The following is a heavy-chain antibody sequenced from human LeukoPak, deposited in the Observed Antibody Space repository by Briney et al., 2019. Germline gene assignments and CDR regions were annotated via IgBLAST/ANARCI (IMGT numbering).Heavy chain of an antibody. V-gene: IGHV4-30-4*08. CDR1: GGSISSGDYY. D-gene: IGHD3-3*01. J-gene: IGHJ3*02. CDR3: AREIFGVARKDAFDI. Sequence: PSETLSLTCTVSGGSISSGDYYWSWIRQPPGKGLEWFGYIYYSGSTYYNPSLKSRVTISVDTSKNQFSLKLSSVTAADTAVYYCAREIFGVARKDAFDIWGQGTMVTVSS. CDR2: IYYSGST.